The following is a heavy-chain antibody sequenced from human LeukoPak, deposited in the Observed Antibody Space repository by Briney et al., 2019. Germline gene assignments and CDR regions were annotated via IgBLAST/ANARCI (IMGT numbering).Heavy chain of an antibody. Sequence: PSETLSLTCTVSGGSISSSSYYWGWIHQPPGKGLEWIGSIYYSGSTYYNPSLKSRVTISVDTSKNQFSLKLSSVTAADTAVYYCARMGRPYDYWGQGTLVTVSS. CDR2: IYYSGST. CDR3: ARMGRPYDY. CDR1: GGSISSSSYY. J-gene: IGHJ4*02. D-gene: IGHD2-15*01. V-gene: IGHV4-39*01.